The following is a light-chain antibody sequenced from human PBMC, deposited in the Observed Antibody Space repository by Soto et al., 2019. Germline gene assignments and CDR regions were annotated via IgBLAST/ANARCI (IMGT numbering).Light chain of an antibody. V-gene: IGKV3-20*01. CDR3: QVYGNSMWT. J-gene: IGKJ1*01. CDR2: DAS. Sequence: EFVLTQSPGTLSLSPGERATLSCRASQTVRNNYLAWYQQKPGQAPRLLIYDASSRATDTPDRFSGRGSGTDFSLTISRLEPGDFAVYYCQVYGNSMWTFGQGTKVDIK. CDR1: QTVRNNY.